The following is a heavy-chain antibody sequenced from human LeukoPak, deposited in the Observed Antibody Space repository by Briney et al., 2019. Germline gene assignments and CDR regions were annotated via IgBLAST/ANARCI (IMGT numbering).Heavy chain of an antibody. CDR2: IFPGDSDT. D-gene: IGHD1/OR15-1a*01. CDR3: ATSESQTKFDF. V-gene: IGHV5-51*01. CDR1: GYTFSNYW. Sequence: GESLKISCKGSGYTFSNYWIGWVRQMPGKGLEWMGIIFPGDSDTIYNPSFQGQVTISADKSINTAYLQWSSLKASDTAMYYCATSESQTKFDFWGQGTLVTVSS. J-gene: IGHJ4*02.